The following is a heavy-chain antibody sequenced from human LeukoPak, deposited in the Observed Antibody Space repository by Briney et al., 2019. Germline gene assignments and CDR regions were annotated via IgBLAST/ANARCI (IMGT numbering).Heavy chain of an antibody. CDR2: FDPEDGET. J-gene: IGHJ5*02. CDR3: ARVPVLFGVVNNWFDP. CDR1: GYTLTELS. D-gene: IGHD3-3*01. Sequence: ASVKVSCKVSGYTLTELSMHWVRQAPGKGLEWMGGFDPEDGETIYAQKFQGRVTITADESTSTAYMELSSLRSEDTAVYYCARVPVLFGVVNNWFDPWGQGTLVTVSS. V-gene: IGHV1-24*01.